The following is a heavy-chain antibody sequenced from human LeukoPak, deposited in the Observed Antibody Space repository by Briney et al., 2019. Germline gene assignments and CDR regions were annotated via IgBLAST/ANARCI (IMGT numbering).Heavy chain of an antibody. CDR2: IYYTGST. Sequence: SETLSLTCAVYGGSFSGYYWSWIRQPPGKGLEWLGNIYYTGSTYYNPSLKSRVTISVDTSKNQFSLRLSSVTAADTAVYYCARGQAGSSGWYQLPSNFDYWGQGTLVTVSS. D-gene: IGHD6-19*01. V-gene: IGHV4-34*01. CDR1: GGSFSGYY. CDR3: ARGQAGSSGWYQLPSNFDY. J-gene: IGHJ4*02.